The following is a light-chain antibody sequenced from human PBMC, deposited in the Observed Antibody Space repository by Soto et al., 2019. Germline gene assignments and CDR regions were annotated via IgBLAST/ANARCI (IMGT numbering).Light chain of an antibody. V-gene: IGKV1-5*01. CDR1: QSVGNW. CDR3: QQYDSYSWT. CDR2: DVS. Sequence: DIQMTQSPSTLSGSVGDRVTITCRASQSVGNWLAWYQHKPGKAPKLLIYDVSSLESGLPSRFSGSGSGTEFILTISSLQPDDFATYYCQQYDSYSWTFGQGTKVDIK. J-gene: IGKJ1*01.